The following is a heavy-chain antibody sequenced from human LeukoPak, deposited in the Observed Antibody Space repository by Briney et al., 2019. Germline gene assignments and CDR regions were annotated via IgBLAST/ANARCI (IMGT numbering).Heavy chain of an antibody. V-gene: IGHV3-7*01. J-gene: IGHJ3*01. CDR3: AFGNAFDV. CDR2: IKPDGSET. Sequence: GGSLRLSCAASGLPFSISWMSWVRQAPGKGLQCVGNIKPDGSETFYVDSVRGRFTISRDNARNLLFLQMNSLRVDDTAVYYCAFGNAFDVWGRGTMATVSS. D-gene: IGHD2-15*01. CDR1: GLPFSISW.